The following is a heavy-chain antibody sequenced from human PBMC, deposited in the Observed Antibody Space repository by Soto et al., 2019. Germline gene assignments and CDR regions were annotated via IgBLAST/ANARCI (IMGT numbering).Heavy chain of an antibody. V-gene: IGHV4-34*01. J-gene: IGHJ6*02. D-gene: IGHD2-15*01. CDR3: ASDMTESPEKYYYYYGMDV. Sequence: PSETLSLTCAVYGGSFSGYYWSWIRQPPGKGLEWIGEINHSGSTNYNPSLKSRVTISVDTSKNQFSLKLSSVTAADTAVYYCASDMTESPEKYYYYYGMDVWGQGTTVTVSS. CDR1: GGSFSGYY. CDR2: INHSGST.